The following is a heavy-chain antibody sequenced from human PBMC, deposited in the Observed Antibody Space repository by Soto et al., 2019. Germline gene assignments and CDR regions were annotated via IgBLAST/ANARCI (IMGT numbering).Heavy chain of an antibody. Sequence: SETLSLTCTFSCGSIISSSYYWGWIRQPPGKGLEWIGSIYYSGSTYYNPSLKSRVTISVDTSKNQFSLKLSSVTAADTAVYYCAHYYGSGSYWFDPWGQGTLVTVSS. CDR2: IYYSGST. D-gene: IGHD3-10*01. CDR1: CGSIISSSYY. J-gene: IGHJ5*02. V-gene: IGHV4-39*01. CDR3: AHYYGSGSYWFDP.